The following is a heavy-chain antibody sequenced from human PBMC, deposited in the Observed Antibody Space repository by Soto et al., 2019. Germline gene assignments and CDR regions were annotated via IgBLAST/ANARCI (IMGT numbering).Heavy chain of an antibody. CDR2: ISSRSDI. J-gene: IGHJ6*02. V-gene: IGHV3-21*01. CDR1: GFTFSTSS. CDR3: AREYTAWPLAYGLDV. Sequence: PVRSLRLSCVGSGFTFSTSSIHWFRHAPVKGLEWVSSISSRSDIYYADSVKGRFTISRDNAKNSVSLQMNSLRAEDTAVYYCAREYTAWPLAYGLDVWGQGTTVTVSS. D-gene: IGHD2-2*02.